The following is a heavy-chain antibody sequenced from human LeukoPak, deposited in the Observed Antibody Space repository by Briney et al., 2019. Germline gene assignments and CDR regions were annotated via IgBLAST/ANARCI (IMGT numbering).Heavy chain of an antibody. CDR2: ISSSSSTI. J-gene: IGHJ4*02. V-gene: IGHV3-48*01. D-gene: IGHD6-13*01. CDR3: ARDESIAAAGPYYFDY. Sequence: PGGSLRLSCAASGFTFSSYSMNWVRQAPGKGLEWVSYISSSSSTIYYADSVKGRFTISRDNAENSLYLQMNSLRAEDTAVYYCARDESIAAAGPYYFDYWGQGTLVTVSS. CDR1: GFTFSSYS.